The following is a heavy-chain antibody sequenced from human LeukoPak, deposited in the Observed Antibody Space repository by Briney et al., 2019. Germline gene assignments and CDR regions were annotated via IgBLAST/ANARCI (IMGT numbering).Heavy chain of an antibody. CDR3: ARVLNYYDSSGYYFSY. D-gene: IGHD3-22*01. CDR2: ISYDGSNE. V-gene: IGHV3-30-3*01. J-gene: IGHJ4*02. Sequence: GGSLRLSCAASGFTFSYYTMHWVRQAPGKGLEWVAVISYDGSNEYYADSVKGRFTISRDNSKNTLYLQMNSLRVEDTAVYYCARVLNYYDSSGYYFSYWGRGTLVTVSS. CDR1: GFTFSYYT.